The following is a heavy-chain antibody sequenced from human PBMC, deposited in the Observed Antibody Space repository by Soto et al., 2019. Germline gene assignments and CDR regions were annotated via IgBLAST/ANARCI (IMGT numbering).Heavy chain of an antibody. V-gene: IGHV4-59*01. CDR2: VYYTGGS. J-gene: IGHJ3*02. CDR1: GVSISGYY. Sequence: SETLSLTCTVSGVSISGYYWSWIRQPPGRGLEWIGYVYYTGGSNSNPSLKSRVTTSIDTSKNQFSLKLNSVTAADTAVYYCVRDVRAFDIWGQGTMVTVSS. CDR3: VRDVRAFDI.